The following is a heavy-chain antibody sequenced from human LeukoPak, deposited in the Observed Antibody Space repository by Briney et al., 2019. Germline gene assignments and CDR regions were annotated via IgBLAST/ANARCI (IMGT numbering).Heavy chain of an antibody. J-gene: IGHJ6*02. V-gene: IGHV3-74*01. CDR3: ARDSGGGGYGMDV. Sequence: GGSLRLSCAASGSIFSSYWTHWVRQAPGKGLVWVSRINIDGSSTSYADSVKGRFTISRDNVKNTLYLQMNSLRAEDTAVYYCARDSGGGGYGMDVWGQGTTVTVFS. CDR1: GSIFSSYW. D-gene: IGHD2-15*01. CDR2: INIDGSST.